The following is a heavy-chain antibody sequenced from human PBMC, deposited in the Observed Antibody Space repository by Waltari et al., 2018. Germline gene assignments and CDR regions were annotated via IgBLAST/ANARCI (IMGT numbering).Heavy chain of an antibody. Sequence: QVQLQESGPGLVKPSETLSLTCTVSGGPISSYSWSWIRQPPGKGLEWIGYIYYSGSTNYNPSLKSRVTISVDTSKNQFSLKLSSVTAADTAVYYCARIMGGSYLDWGQGTLVTVSS. D-gene: IGHD1-26*01. J-gene: IGHJ4*02. CDR2: IYYSGST. V-gene: IGHV4-59*01. CDR3: ARIMGGSYLD. CDR1: GGPISSYS.